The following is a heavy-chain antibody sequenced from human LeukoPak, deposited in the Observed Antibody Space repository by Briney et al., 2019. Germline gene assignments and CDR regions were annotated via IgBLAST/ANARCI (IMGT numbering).Heavy chain of an antibody. J-gene: IGHJ4*02. CDR2: ISGSGGST. D-gene: IGHD3-3*01. Sequence: GGSLRPSCAASGFTFSSYAMSWVRQAPGKGLEWVSAISGSGGSTYYADSVKGRFTISRDNSKNTLYLQMNSLRAEDTAVYYCAKDYGITIFGVVLDWGQGTLVTVSS. CDR3: AKDYGITIFGVVLD. V-gene: IGHV3-23*01. CDR1: GFTFSSYA.